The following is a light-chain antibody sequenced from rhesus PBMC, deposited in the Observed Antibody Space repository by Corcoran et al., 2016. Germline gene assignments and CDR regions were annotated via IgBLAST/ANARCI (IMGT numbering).Light chain of an antibody. Sequence: EIVMTQSPATLALSPGERATLSCSASQIVRSYLAWYQQKPGQAPRLLIYGASSRATGIPDSFRGSGSGREFTLTIGSLEPEDVGVYFCLQSSNWLTFGGGTKVEIK. J-gene: IGKJ4*01. CDR1: QIVRSY. CDR3: LQSSNWLT. V-gene: IGKV3-24*04. CDR2: GAS.